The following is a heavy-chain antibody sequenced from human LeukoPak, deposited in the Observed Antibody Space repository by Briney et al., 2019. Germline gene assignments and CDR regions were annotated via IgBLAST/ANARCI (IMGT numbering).Heavy chain of an antibody. Sequence: SETLSLTCTVSGGSISSYYWTWIRQPPGKGLEWIGYIYYSGSTNYNPSLKSRVTISVDTSKNQFSLKLSSVTAADTAVYYCARDSGTSLLTLNWFDPWGQGTLVTVSS. CDR1: GGSISSYY. V-gene: IGHV4-59*12. D-gene: IGHD2-2*01. CDR2: IYYSGST. J-gene: IGHJ5*02. CDR3: ARDSGTSLLTLNWFDP.